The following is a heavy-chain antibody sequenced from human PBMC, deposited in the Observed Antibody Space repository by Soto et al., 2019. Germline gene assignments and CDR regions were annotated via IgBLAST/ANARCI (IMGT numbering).Heavy chain of an antibody. V-gene: IGHV4-61*01. CDR1: GGSVSISHYY. CDR2: IYHTGST. Sequence: SETLSLTCTVSGGSVSISHYYWTWIRQPPGKELEWIRYIYHTGSTNYNPFLKSRVTISVDTSKNQFSLKLSSVTAADTAVYYCAGDRLAARYYYNGLDVWGQGTTVTVSS. D-gene: IGHD6-6*01. CDR3: AGDRLAARYYYNGLDV. J-gene: IGHJ6*02.